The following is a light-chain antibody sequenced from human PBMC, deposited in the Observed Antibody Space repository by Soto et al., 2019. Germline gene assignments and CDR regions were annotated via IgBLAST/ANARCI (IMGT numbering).Light chain of an antibody. CDR1: SSDIGAYNF. V-gene: IGLV2-14*01. CDR2: EVS. Sequence: QSALTQPASLSGSPGRSITISCTGTSSDIGAYNFVSWYQHHPGKAPKLIIYEVSDRPPGVSNRFSGSKSGNAASLTISGLQADDEGDYYCSSFTGSNTLVFGGGTKLT. J-gene: IGLJ3*02. CDR3: SSFTGSNTLV.